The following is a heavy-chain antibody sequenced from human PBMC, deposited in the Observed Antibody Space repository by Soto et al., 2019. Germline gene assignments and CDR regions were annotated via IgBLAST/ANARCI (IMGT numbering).Heavy chain of an antibody. CDR2: IYYSGNT. J-gene: IGHJ4*02. CDR1: GGSISSYY. Sequence: QVQLQESGPGLVKPSETLSLTCTVSGGSISSYYWTWIRQPPGKGLEWIGYIYYSGNTNYNPSLXGXAXLXXDTSKNQFSLKLSSVTAADTAVYYCARHWGFWADFWGQGTLVTVSS. CDR3: ARHWGFWADF. D-gene: IGHD3-16*01. V-gene: IGHV4-59*08.